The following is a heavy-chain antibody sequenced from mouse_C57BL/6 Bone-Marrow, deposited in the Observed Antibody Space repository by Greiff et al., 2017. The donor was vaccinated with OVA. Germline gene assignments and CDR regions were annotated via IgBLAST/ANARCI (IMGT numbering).Heavy chain of an antibody. CDR2: IDPSDSYT. V-gene: IGHV1-69*01. J-gene: IGHJ1*03. Sequence: QVQLQQPGAELVMPGASVKLSCKASGYTFTSYWMHWVQQRPGQGLEWIGEIDPSDSYTNYTQKFKGKSTLTVDKSSSTAYMQLSSLTSEDSAVYYCARGDDYDVGWYFDVWGTGTTVTVSS. CDR3: ARGDDYDVGWYFDV. D-gene: IGHD2-4*01. CDR1: GYTFTSYW.